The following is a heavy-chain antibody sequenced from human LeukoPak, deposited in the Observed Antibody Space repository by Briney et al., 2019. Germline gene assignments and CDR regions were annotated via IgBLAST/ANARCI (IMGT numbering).Heavy chain of an antibody. Sequence: GGSLRLSCAASGFTVSSNYMSWVRQAPGKGLEWVSVIYSGGSTSYADSAKGRFPISRDNSTNTLYLQMNSMRARDTGVYYCARDGGYGSGLFDYWGQGTLVTVSS. V-gene: IGHV3-66*02. CDR2: IYSGGST. J-gene: IGHJ4*02. D-gene: IGHD3-10*01. CDR3: ARDGGYGSGLFDY. CDR1: GFTVSSNY.